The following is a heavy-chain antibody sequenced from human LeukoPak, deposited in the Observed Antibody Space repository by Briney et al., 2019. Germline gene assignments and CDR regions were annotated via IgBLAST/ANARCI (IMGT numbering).Heavy chain of an antibody. J-gene: IGHJ3*02. CDR3: AREPPAYSSGWRDAFDI. CDR2: ISSSSSYI. V-gene: IGHV3-21*01. CDR1: GFTFSSYS. D-gene: IGHD6-19*01. Sequence: GGSLRLSCAASGFTFSSYSMNWVRQAPGKGLEWVSSISSSSSYIYYADSVKGRSTISRDNAKNSLYLQMNSLRAEDTAVYYCAREPPAYSSGWRDAFDIWGQGTMVTVSS.